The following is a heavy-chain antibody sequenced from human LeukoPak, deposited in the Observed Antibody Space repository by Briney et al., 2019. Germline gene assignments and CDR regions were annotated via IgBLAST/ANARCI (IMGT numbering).Heavy chain of an antibody. CDR2: TWYDGSNK. CDR3: AKEYYYGSGSYYTKPYFFDY. CDR1: GFSFSSYG. J-gene: IGHJ4*02. V-gene: IGHV3-33*06. Sequence: PGGSLRLSCAASGFSFSSYGMHWVRQAPGKGLEWVAVTWYDGSNKYYADSVKGRFTISRDNSKNTLYLQMNILGAEDTAVYYCAKEYYYGSGSYYTKPYFFDYWGQGTLVTVSS. D-gene: IGHD3-10*01.